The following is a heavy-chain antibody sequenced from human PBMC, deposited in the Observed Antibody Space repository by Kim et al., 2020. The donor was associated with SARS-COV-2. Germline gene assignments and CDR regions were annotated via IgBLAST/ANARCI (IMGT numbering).Heavy chain of an antibody. D-gene: IGHD5-12*01. V-gene: IGHV3-30*04. CDR1: GFTFSSYA. Sequence: GGSLRLSCAASGFTFSSYAMHWVRQAPGKGLEWVAVISYDGSNKYYVDSVKGRFTISRDNSKNTLYLQMNSLRAEDTAVYYCARDSGRGYSGYERFQDYWGQGTLVTVSS. CDR3: ARDSGRGYSGYERFQDY. CDR2: ISYDGSNK. J-gene: IGHJ4*02.